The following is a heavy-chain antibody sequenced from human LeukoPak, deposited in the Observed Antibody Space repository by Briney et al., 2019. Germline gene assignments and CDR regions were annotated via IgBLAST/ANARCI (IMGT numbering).Heavy chain of an antibody. CDR2: FYPAPSDP. CDR3: AKHAQIWSRFDY. D-gene: IGHD3-16*01. V-gene: IGHV5-51*01. J-gene: IGHJ4*02. Sequence: ASFYPAPSDPTYTPSFQGHFTISADKSISTAYLQWNSLKTSDTAMYYCAKHAQIWSRFDYWGQGTLVTVSS.